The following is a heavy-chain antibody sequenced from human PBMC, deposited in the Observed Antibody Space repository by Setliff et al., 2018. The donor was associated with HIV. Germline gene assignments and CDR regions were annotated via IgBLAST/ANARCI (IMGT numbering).Heavy chain of an antibody. V-gene: IGHV4-39*01. J-gene: IGHJ6*02. D-gene: IGHD2-15*01. Sequence: SETLSLTCTVSGVSLSSESYYWGWVRQPPGKALEWVGSMYYNGKIFYNPSLRSRVTIVVDSSKNELSLRLQSVTAADTAVYYCARRGESTGSWFSSWYSYDMDVWGQGTTVTVSS. CDR1: GVSLSSESYY. CDR3: ARRGESTGSWFSSWYSYDMDV. CDR2: MYYNGKI.